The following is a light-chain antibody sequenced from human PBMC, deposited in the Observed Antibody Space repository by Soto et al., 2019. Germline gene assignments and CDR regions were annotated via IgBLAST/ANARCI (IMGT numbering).Light chain of an antibody. J-gene: IGKJ4*01. V-gene: IGKV3-20*01. CDR1: QSASNNY. CDR2: GAS. Sequence: EIVLTQSPGTLSLSPGERATLSCRASQSASNNYLAWYQQKPGQAPRLLIYGASNRATGIPDRFSGSGSATDFTLTISRLEPEDFAVYFCQQSRSSPLTFGGGTKVDSK. CDR3: QQSRSSPLT.